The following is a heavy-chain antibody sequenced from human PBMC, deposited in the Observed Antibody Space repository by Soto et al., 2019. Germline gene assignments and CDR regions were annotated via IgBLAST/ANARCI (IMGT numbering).Heavy chain of an antibody. CDR2: INPNSGGT. D-gene: IGHD6-13*01. V-gene: IGHV1-2*02. J-gene: IGHJ6*02. CDR3: AREGKSIAAAGIFHYYGLDV. CDR1: GYTFTGYY. Sequence: ASVKVSCKASGYTFTGYYMHWVRQAPGQGLEWMGWINPNSGGTNYAQKFQGRVTMTRDTSTSTVYMELSSLRSEDTAVYYCAREGKSIAAAGIFHYYGLDVSGQGTTVTVSS.